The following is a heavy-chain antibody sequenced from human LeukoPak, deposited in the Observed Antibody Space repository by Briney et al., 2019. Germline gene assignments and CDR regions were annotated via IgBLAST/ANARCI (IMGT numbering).Heavy chain of an antibody. CDR2: ISAYNGNT. CDR3: ARDSYHGANYDFWSGYYRNFDY. Sequence: ASVKVSCKASGYTFTSYGISWVRQAPGQGLEWMGWISAYNGNTNYAQKLQGRVTMTTDTSTSTAYMELRSLRSDDTAVYYCARDSYHGANYDFWSGYYRNFDYWGQGTLVTVSS. J-gene: IGHJ4*02. V-gene: IGHV1-18*01. CDR1: GYTFTSYG. D-gene: IGHD3-3*01.